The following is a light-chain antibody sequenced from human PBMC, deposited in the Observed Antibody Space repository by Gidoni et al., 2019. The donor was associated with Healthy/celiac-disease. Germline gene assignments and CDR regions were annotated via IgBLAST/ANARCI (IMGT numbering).Light chain of an antibody. J-gene: IGKJ2*03. Sequence: EIVMTQSPATLSGSPGERATLSCRASQSVSSNLAWYQQKPGQAPRLLIYGASTRATGIPARFSGSGSGTEFTLTISSLQSEDFAVYYCQQYNNWPRSSFGQXTKLEIK. CDR3: QQYNNWPRSS. CDR2: GAS. CDR1: QSVSSN. V-gene: IGKV3-15*01.